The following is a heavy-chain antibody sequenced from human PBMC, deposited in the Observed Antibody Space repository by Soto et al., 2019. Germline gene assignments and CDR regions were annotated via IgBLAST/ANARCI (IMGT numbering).Heavy chain of an antibody. Sequence: VESLKISCKGSGYSFTSYWISWVRQMPGKGLEWMGRIDPSDSYTNYSPSFQGHVTISADKSISTAYLQWSSLKASDTAMYYCASNLETPNDYYYGMDVWGHASTVTSP. CDR2: IDPSDSYT. CDR3: ASNLETPNDYYYGMDV. CDR1: GYSFTSYW. V-gene: IGHV5-10-1*01. J-gene: IGHJ6*02. D-gene: IGHD1-1*01.